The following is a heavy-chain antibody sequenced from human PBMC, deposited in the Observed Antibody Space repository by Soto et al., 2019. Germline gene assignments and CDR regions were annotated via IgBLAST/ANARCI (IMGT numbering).Heavy chain of an antibody. V-gene: IGHV1-69*01. Sequence: QVQMVQSGAEVKKPGSSARVSCKVSGGTFSRHSISWVRQAPGQGLEWMGGIIPIFDATQYAQKFQGRLTISADETSTTFHMDLSGLRPEDTAIYYCARDLPSGRGSWGQGTLVTGS. D-gene: IGHD3-10*01. CDR3: ARDLPSGRGS. J-gene: IGHJ4*02. CDR1: GGTFSRHS. CDR2: IIPIFDAT.